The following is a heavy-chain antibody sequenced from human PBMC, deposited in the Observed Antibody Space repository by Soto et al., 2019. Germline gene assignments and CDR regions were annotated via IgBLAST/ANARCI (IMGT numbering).Heavy chain of an antibody. D-gene: IGHD4-17*01. CDR1: GYTFSSYA. CDR2: INPDNGES. J-gene: IGHJ3*02. Sequence: ASVKVSCKASGYTFSSYAMHLVREAPGQRPEWLGWINPDNGESKTSQKLQGRVTISTDTSATTVYMELSSLTSEDTAVYYCARDGWVTMRHFHIWGQGTMVTV. V-gene: IGHV1-3*01. CDR3: ARDGWVTMRHFHI.